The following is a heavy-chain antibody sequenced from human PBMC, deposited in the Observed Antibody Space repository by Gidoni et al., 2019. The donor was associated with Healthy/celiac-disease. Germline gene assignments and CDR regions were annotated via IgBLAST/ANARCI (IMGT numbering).Heavy chain of an antibody. CDR1: GFTFSSYA. V-gene: IGHV3-23*01. Sequence: EVQLLESGGGLVQPGGSLRLSCAASGFTFSSYAMSWVRQAPGKGLEWVSAISGSGGSTYYADSVKGRFTISRDNSKNTLYLQMNSLRAEDTAVYYCAKAGTPVREPSEYYYYMDVWGKGTTVTVSS. J-gene: IGHJ6*03. CDR2: ISGSGGST. CDR3: AKAGTPVREPSEYYYYMDV. D-gene: IGHD1-1*01.